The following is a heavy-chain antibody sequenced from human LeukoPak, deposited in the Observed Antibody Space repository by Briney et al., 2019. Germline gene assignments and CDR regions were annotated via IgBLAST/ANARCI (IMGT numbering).Heavy chain of an antibody. CDR2: INHSGST. D-gene: IGHD6-13*01. Sequence: SETLSLTCTVSGYSISSGYYWGWIRQPPGKGLEWIGEINHSGSTNYNPSLKSRVTISVDTSKNQFSLKLSSVTAADTAVYYCARAPGRIAAAGREIDYWGQGTLVTVSS. V-gene: IGHV4-38-2*02. J-gene: IGHJ4*02. CDR1: GYSISSGYY. CDR3: ARAPGRIAAAGREIDY.